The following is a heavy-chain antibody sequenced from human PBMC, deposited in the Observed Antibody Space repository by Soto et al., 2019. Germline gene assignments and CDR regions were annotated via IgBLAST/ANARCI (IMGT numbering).Heavy chain of an antibody. CDR2: IFIDGSST. CDR3: ARVKDSSGYYFDQSDAFDI. V-gene: IGHV3-74*01. Sequence: PGGSLRLSCAASGFSVRSSQMSWVRQAPGKGLDWVSVIFIDGSSTSYADSVKGRFTISRDNAKNTLYLQMNSLRAEDTAVYYCARVKDSSGYYFDQSDAFDIWGQGTMVTVSS. CDR1: GFSVRSSQ. J-gene: IGHJ3*02. D-gene: IGHD3-22*01.